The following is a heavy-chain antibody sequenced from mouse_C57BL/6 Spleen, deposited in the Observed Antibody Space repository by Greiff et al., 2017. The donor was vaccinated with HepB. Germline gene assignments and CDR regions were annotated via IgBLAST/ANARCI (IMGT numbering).Heavy chain of an antibody. V-gene: IGHV1-52*01. CDR3: AREEKLLYYFDY. J-gene: IGHJ2*01. CDR1: GYTFTSYW. CDR2: IDPSDSET. Sequence: VQLQQPGAELVRPGSSVKLSCKASGYTFTSYWMHWVKQRPIQGLEWIGNIDPSDSETHYNQKFKDKATLTVDKSSSTAYMQLSSLTSEDSAVYYCAREEKLLYYFDYWGQGTTLTVSS.